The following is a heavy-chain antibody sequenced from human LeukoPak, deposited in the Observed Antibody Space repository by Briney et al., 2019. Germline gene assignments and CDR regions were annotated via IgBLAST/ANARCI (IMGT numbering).Heavy chain of an antibody. V-gene: IGHV3-11*01. CDR2: ISSSGSTI. D-gene: IGHD1-26*01. CDR3: ARATGLVGATSYYGMDV. CDR1: GFTFSDYY. Sequence: GGSLRLSCAASGFTFSDYYMSWIRQAPGKGLEWVSYISSSGSTIYYADSVKGRFTISRDSAKNSLYLQMNSLRAEDTAVYYCARATGLVGATSYYGMDVWGQGTTVTVSS. J-gene: IGHJ6*02.